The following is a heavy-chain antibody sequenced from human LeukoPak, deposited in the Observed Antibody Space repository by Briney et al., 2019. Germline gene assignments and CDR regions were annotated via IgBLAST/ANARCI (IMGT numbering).Heavy chain of an antibody. D-gene: IGHD6-6*01. Sequence: SETLSLTCTVSGGSISSSSYNWGWIRPPPGKGLEWIGSIYYSGSTYYNPSLKSRVTISVDTSKNQFSLKLSSVTAADTAVYYCARHGVTYSSSSYFDYWGQGTLVTVSS. V-gene: IGHV4-39*01. CDR3: ARHGVTYSSSSYFDY. CDR2: IYYSGST. J-gene: IGHJ4*02. CDR1: GGSISSSSYN.